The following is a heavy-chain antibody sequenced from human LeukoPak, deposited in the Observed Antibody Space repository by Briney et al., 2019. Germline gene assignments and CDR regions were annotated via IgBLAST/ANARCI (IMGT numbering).Heavy chain of an antibody. V-gene: IGHV4-59*08. CDR2: VYYSGRT. J-gene: IGHJ4*02. Sequence: SETLSLTCTVSGXSIRSYYGSWIRQPPGKGLEWIGYVYYSGRTNYNPSLRSRVTISADTSKNQLSLKMTSVTAADTAVYYCATSRVDTSLNDWGQGTLVTVSS. CDR3: ATSRVDTSLND. D-gene: IGHD5-18*01. CDR1: GXSIRSYY.